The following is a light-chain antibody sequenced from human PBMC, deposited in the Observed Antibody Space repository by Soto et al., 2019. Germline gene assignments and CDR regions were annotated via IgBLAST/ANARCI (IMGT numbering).Light chain of an antibody. V-gene: IGKV3-15*01. CDR1: QSVSRN. CDR3: QQYNNWPPLA. J-gene: IGKJ4*01. Sequence: EIVMTQSPATLSVSPGERVTLSCRASQSVSRNLAWYQQIPGQAPRLLIYGASTRATGIPARFSGSGSGTEFTLTISLLQSEDFAVYYCQQYNNWPPLAFGGGTMLEIK. CDR2: GAS.